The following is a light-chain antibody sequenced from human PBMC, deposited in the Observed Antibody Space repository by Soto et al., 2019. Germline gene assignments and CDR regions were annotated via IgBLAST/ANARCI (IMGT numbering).Light chain of an antibody. CDR2: EGT. Sequence: QSALTQPDSVSGSPGQSITISCTRSSTDFENYNLVSWYQHCPDKAPKLIIYEGTKRPSEISDRFSGSESDTTASLIISGLQPEDEADYYCSSYAGSSARVVFGGGTKVTVL. CDR1: STDFENYNL. CDR3: SSYAGSSARVV. J-gene: IGLJ2*01. V-gene: IGLV2-23*01.